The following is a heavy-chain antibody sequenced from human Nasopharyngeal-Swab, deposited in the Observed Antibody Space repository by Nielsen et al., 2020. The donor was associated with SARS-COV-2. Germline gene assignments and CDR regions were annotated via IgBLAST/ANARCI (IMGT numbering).Heavy chain of an antibody. CDR2: IYYSGST. CDR3: ARIFPYSSSWYGKYYFDY. J-gene: IGHJ4*02. V-gene: IGHV4-39*01. Sequence: WIRQPPGKGLEWIGSIYYSGSTYYNPSLKSRVTISVDTSKNQFSLKLSSVTAADTAVYYCARIFPYSSSWYGKYYFDYWGQGTLVPSPQ. D-gene: IGHD6-13*01.